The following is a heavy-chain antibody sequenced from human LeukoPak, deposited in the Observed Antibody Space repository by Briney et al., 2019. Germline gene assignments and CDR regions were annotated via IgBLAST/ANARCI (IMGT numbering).Heavy chain of an antibody. CDR3: ARGGHGGGNDYGDFVY. CDR1: GYTFSSYD. J-gene: IGHJ4*02. CDR2: MNPNSGNT. V-gene: IGHV1-8*01. D-gene: IGHD4-17*01. Sequence: ASVKVSCKASGYTFSSYDINWVRQATGQGLEWMGWMNPNSGNTGYAQKFQGRVTMTRSTSISTAYMELSSLRSEDTAVYYCARGGHGGGNDYGDFVYWGQGTLVTVSS.